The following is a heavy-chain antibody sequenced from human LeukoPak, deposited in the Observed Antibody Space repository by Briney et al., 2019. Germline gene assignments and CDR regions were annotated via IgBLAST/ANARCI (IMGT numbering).Heavy chain of an antibody. V-gene: IGHV3-9*01. CDR2: ISWNSGSI. CDR3: SVASSGWS. Sequence: GGSLRLSCAASGFTFDDYAMHWVRQAPGKGLGWVSGISWNSGSIGYADSVKGRFTISRDNAKNSLYLQMNSLRAEDTALYYCSVASSGWSWGQGTMVTVSS. CDR1: GFTFDDYA. D-gene: IGHD6-19*01. J-gene: IGHJ3*01.